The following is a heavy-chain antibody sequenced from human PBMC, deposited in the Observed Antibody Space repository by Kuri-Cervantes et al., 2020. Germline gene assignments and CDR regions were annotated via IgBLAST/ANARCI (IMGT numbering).Heavy chain of an antibody. D-gene: IGHD3-3*01. CDR1: GFTFSSYG. CDR3: AKGSRITTHYYYYYGMDV. CDR2: ISGSGGST. V-gene: IGHV3-23*01. J-gene: IGHJ6*02. Sequence: GGSLRLSCAASGFTFSSYGMHWVRQAPGKGLEWVSAISGSGGSTYYADSVKGRFTISRDNSKNTLYLQMNSLRAEDAAVYYCAKGSRITTHYYYYYGMDVWGQGTTVTVSS.